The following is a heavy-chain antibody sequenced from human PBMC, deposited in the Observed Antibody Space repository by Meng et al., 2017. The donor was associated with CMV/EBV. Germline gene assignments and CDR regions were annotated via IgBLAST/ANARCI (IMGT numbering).Heavy chain of an antibody. Sequence: SVKVSCKASGGTFSSYAISWVRQAPGQGLEWMGGIIPLFGTANYAQKFQCRVTITTYESTSTAYMELNSLRSEDTAVYHCARYRFCSSITCHARGHYYNYGMDVWGQGTTVTVSS. CDR2: IIPLFGTA. CDR3: ARYRFCSSITCHARGHYYNYGMDV. J-gene: IGHJ6*02. CDR1: GGTFSSYA. D-gene: IGHD2-2*01. V-gene: IGHV1-69*05.